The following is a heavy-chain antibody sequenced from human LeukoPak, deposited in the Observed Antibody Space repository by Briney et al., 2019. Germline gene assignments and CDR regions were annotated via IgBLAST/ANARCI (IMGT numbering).Heavy chain of an antibody. CDR1: GFTFSSHW. J-gene: IGHJ4*02. CDR2: IYSGGST. V-gene: IGHV3-53*01. D-gene: IGHD3-22*01. Sequence: GGSLRLSCAASGFTFSSHWMNWVRQAPGKGLEWVSVIYSGGSTYYADSVEGRFTISRDNSKNTLYLQMNSLRAEDTAVYYCAREAYYYDSSGYYDYFDYWGQGTLATVSS. CDR3: AREAYYYDSSGYYDYFDY.